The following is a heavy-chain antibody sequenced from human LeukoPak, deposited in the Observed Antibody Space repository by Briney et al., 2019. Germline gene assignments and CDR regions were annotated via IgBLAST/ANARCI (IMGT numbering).Heavy chain of an antibody. D-gene: IGHD3-16*01. J-gene: IGHJ4*02. Sequence: GESLKISCKGSGYSFTNYWIGWVRQMPGKGLDWMGIIYPGDSDPRYSPSFQGRVTISADRSISTAYLQWSSLRASDTAMYYCASLEGGDYFDYWGQGTLVTVSS. CDR3: ASLEGGDYFDY. V-gene: IGHV5-51*01. CDR2: IYPGDSDP. CDR1: GYSFTNYW.